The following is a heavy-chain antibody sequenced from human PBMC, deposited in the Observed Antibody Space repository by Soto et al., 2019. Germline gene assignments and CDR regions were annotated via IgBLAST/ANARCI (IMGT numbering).Heavy chain of an antibody. CDR3: ARYVDTAMVYYYYGMDV. CDR2: IIPIFGTA. J-gene: IGHJ6*02. D-gene: IGHD5-18*01. CDR1: GGTFSSYA. V-gene: IGHV1-69*01. Sequence: QVQLVQSGAEVKKPGSSVKVSCKASGGTFSSYAISWVRQAPGQGLEWMGGIIPIFGTANYAQKFQGRVTSTADESTSTAYMELSSLRSEDTAVYYCARYVDTAMVYYYYGMDVWGQGTTVTVSS.